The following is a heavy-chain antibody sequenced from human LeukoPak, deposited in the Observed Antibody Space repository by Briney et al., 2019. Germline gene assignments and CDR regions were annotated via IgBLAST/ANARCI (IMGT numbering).Heavy chain of an antibody. CDR2: IYYSGST. J-gene: IGHJ4*02. CDR3: ARNHVRNFATFDY. V-gene: IGHV4-38-2*02. D-gene: IGHD2-15*01. Sequence: SETLSLTCTVSGYSISSGYYWGWIRQPPGKGLEWIGSIYYSGSTYYNPSLKSRVTISVDTSKNQFSLKLSSVTAADTAVYYCARNHVRNFATFDYWGQGTLVTVSS. CDR1: GYSISSGYY.